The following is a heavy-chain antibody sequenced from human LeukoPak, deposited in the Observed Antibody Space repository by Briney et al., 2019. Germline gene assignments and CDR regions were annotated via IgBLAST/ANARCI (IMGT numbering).Heavy chain of an antibody. CDR2: ISGSGGRT. V-gene: IGHV3-23*01. CDR3: AKDQGDYSSGWSIFDY. D-gene: IGHD6-19*01. CDR1: GFTVSTYA. Sequence: PGGSLRLSCAASGFTVSTYAMSWVRQAPGKALEWVSGISGSGGRTYYADSVKGRFTISRDNSKNTLYLQMNRLRAEDTAVYYCAKDQGDYSSGWSIFDYWGQGSLVTVSS. J-gene: IGHJ4*02.